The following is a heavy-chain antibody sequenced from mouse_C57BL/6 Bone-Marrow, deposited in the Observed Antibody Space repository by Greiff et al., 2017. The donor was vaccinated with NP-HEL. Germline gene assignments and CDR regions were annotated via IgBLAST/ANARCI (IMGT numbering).Heavy chain of an antibody. D-gene: IGHD1-1*01. V-gene: IGHV1-76*01. Sequence: QVHVKQSGAELVRPGASVKLSCKASGYTFTDYYINWVKQRPGQGLEWIARIYPGSGNTYYNEKFKGKATLTAEKSSSTAYMQLSSLTSEDSAVYFCARDSFITTVVAPYYAMDYWGQGTSVTVSS. J-gene: IGHJ4*01. CDR1: GYTFTDYY. CDR2: IYPGSGNT. CDR3: ARDSFITTVVAPYYAMDY.